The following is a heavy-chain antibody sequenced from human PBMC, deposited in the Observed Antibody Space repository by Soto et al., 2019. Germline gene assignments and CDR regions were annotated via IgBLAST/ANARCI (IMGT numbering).Heavy chain of an antibody. CDR1: GFTFGSYA. J-gene: IGHJ4*02. D-gene: IGHD2-21*01. V-gene: IGHV3-23*01. CDR2: MNGGGGST. Sequence: EVGLLESGGGLVQPGGSLRLSCAASGFTFGSYAMSWVRQAPGKGLEWVSSMNGGGGSTDYAESVQGRFTISRDNSKNTLYLQMNSLRVEDTAVYYCAKKSEIAVPRYYFDLWGQGTLVTVSS. CDR3: AKKSEIAVPRYYFDL.